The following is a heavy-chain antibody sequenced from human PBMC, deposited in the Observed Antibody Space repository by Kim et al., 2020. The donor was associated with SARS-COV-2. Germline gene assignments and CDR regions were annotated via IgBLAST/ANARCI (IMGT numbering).Heavy chain of an antibody. V-gene: IGHV3-30*04. Sequence: GGSLRLSCAASGFTFSSYAMHWVRQAPGKGLEWVAVISYDGSNKYYVDSVKGRFTISRDNSKNTLYLQMNSLRAEDTAVYYCARDRLRRKVGAMTTVVTLPFLGGMDVWGQGTTVTVSS. D-gene: IGHD4-17*01. CDR3: ARDRLRRKVGAMTTVVTLPFLGGMDV. CDR2: ISYDGSNK. J-gene: IGHJ6*02. CDR1: GFTFSSYA.